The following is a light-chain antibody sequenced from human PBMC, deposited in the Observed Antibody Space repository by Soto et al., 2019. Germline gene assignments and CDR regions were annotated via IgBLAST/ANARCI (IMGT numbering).Light chain of an antibody. CDR1: SGQSSYI. V-gene: IGLV4-60*02. CDR3: ETWDSNTHV. CDR2: LEGSGSY. Sequence: QPVLTQSSSASASLGSSVKLTCTLSSGQSSYIIAWHQQQPGKAPRYLMKLEGSGSYNKGSGVPDRFSGSSSGADRYLTISNLQFEDEADYYCETWDSNTHVFGGGTKLTVL. J-gene: IGLJ3*02.